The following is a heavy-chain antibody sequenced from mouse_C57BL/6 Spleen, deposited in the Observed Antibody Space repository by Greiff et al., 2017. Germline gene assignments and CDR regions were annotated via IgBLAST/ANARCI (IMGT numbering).Heavy chain of an antibody. Sequence: QVHVKQPGAELVMPGASVKLSCKASGYTFTSYWMHWVKQRPGQGLEWIGEIDPSDSYTNYNQKFKGKSTLTVDKSSSTAYMQLSSLTSEDSAVYYCARGGDYYGSSYWFAYWGQGTLVTVSA. CDR3: ARGGDYYGSSYWFAY. V-gene: IGHV1-69*01. CDR1: GYTFTSYW. J-gene: IGHJ3*01. CDR2: IDPSDSYT. D-gene: IGHD1-1*01.